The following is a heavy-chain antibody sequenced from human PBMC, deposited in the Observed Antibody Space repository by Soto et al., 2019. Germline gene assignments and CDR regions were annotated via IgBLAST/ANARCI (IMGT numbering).Heavy chain of an antibody. D-gene: IGHD4-17*01. CDR3: ARRYGYAFDI. CDR1: GSSISSYY. J-gene: IGHJ3*02. CDR2: IYYSGST. Sequence: QVQLQESGPGLVKPSETLSLTCTVSGSSISSYYWSWIRQPPGKGLEWIGYIYYSGSTNYNPSLKSRVTISVDTSKNQFSLKLSSVTAADTAVYYCARRYGYAFDIWGQGTMVTVSS. V-gene: IGHV4-59*01.